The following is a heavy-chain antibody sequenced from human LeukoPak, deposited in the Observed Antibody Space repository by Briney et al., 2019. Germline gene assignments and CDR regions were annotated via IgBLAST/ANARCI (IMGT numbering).Heavy chain of an antibody. D-gene: IGHD2-2*01. CDR3: AKAAQYASRGRWWFDP. CDR1: GFNFGDYA. Sequence: GGSLRLSCAASGFNFGDYAMHWVRQGPGKGLEWVSGISWNSGNTGYADSVKGRFTISRDNARKSLHLQMNSLRAEDTALYYCAKAAQYASRGRWWFDPWGQGTLVTVSS. CDR2: ISWNSGNT. V-gene: IGHV3-9*01. J-gene: IGHJ5*02.